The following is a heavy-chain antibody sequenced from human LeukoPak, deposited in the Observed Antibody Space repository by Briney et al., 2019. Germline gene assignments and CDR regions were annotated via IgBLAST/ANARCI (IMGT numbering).Heavy chain of an antibody. Sequence: PSETLSLTCTVSGGSISSYYWSWIRQPAGKGLEWIGRIYTSGSTNYNPSLKSRVTMSVDTSKNQFSLKLSSVTAADTAVYYCARDRYCSSTSCLDYYYYYMDAWGKGTTVTVSS. V-gene: IGHV4-4*07. CDR1: GGSISSYY. CDR3: ARDRYCSSTSCLDYYYYYMDA. J-gene: IGHJ6*03. D-gene: IGHD2-2*01. CDR2: IYTSGST.